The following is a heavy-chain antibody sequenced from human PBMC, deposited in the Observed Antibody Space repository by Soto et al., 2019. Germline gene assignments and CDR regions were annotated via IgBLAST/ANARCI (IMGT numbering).Heavy chain of an antibody. J-gene: IGHJ4*02. Sequence: ACGAGEFWISRYGLHRVSQDPGKGLEWVALIWYDGTNRYYADSVKGRFTISRDNSKNTLYLQMDSLRAEDTAVYYCARDYDYIWGSYPSPSFDYWGQGTLVTVSS. CDR3: ARDYDYIWGSYPSPSFDY. CDR2: IWYDGTNR. V-gene: IGHV3-33*01. D-gene: IGHD3-16*02. CDR1: EFWISRYG.